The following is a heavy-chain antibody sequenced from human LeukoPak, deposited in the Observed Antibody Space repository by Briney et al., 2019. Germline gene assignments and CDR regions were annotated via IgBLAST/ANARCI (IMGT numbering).Heavy chain of an antibody. Sequence: GGSLRLSCAASGFTFNSYEMNWVRQAPGKGLEWISYISTSGSTRYYADSVKGRFTISRDNTENSLYLQMNSLRAEDTAVYYCARGDGGHYYGMDVWGKGTTVTVSS. V-gene: IGHV3-48*03. J-gene: IGHJ6*04. D-gene: IGHD4-23*01. CDR2: ISTSGSTR. CDR3: ARGDGGHYYGMDV. CDR1: GFTFNSYE.